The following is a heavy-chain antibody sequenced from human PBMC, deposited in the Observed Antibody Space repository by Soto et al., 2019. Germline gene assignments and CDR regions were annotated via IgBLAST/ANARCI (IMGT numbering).Heavy chain of an antibody. CDR3: AREWEPDAFDI. D-gene: IGHD1-26*01. Sequence: EVQLVESGGGLVQPGGSLRLSCAASEFTFSDYIMNWVRQAPGKGLEWGSYISSTSSTIYYADSVKGRFTISRDNAKNSLYLQMNSLRAEDTAVYYCAREWEPDAFDIWGQGTMVTVSS. J-gene: IGHJ3*02. CDR1: EFTFSDYI. V-gene: IGHV3-48*01. CDR2: ISSTSSTI.